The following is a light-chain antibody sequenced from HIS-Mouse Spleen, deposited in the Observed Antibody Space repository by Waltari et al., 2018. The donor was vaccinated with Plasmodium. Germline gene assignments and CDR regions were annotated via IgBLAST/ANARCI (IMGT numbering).Light chain of an antibody. CDR2: AAS. V-gene: IGKV1-39*01. J-gene: IGKJ1*01. Sequence: DIQMTQSPSSLSASVGERVTITCRASQSISSYLNWYQQKPGKAPKLLIYAASSLQSGGTTRFSGSGSGTDFTLTISSLQTEEFATYYCQQSYSTWTFGQGTKVEIK. CDR1: QSISSY. CDR3: QQSYSTWT.